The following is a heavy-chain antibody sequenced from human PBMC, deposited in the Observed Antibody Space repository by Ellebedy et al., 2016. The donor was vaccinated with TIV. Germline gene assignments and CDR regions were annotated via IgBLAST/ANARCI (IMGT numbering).Heavy chain of an antibody. CDR1: GDSISSLY. CDR3: AAVGLTTPYYFDS. V-gene: IGHV4-38-2*01. D-gene: IGHD1-26*01. J-gene: IGHJ4*02. CDR2: GYQSGNT. Sequence: SETLSLTXSVSGDSISSLYCAWIRQPPGKGLEWIGSGYQSGNTYYNPSLKSRVTISVDTSKNQFSLKLSSMTAADTAVYYCAAVGLTTPYYFDSWGQGTLVTVSS.